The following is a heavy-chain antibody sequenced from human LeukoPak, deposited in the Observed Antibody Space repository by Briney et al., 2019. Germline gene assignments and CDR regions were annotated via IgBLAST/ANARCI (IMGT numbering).Heavy chain of an antibody. J-gene: IGHJ5*02. Sequence: SVKVSCKASGGTFSSYAISWVRQAPGQGLEWMGRIIPILGIANYAQKFQGRVTITADKSTSTAYMELSSLRSEDTAVYYCARVRXYYDDNNWFDPWGQGTLVTVSX. CDR1: GGTFSSYA. V-gene: IGHV1-69*04. CDR2: IIPILGIA. CDR3: ARVRXYYDDNNWFDP. D-gene: IGHD3-22*01.